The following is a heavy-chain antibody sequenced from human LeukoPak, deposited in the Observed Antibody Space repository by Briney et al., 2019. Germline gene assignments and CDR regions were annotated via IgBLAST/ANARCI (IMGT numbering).Heavy chain of an antibody. Sequence: GGSLRLSCAASGFTFSNYAMSWVRQAPGKGLEWVSSISSSSSYIYYADSVKGRFTISRDNAKNSLYLQMNSLRAEDTAVYYCARCLSGDYGGNSRTRDYYYMDVWGKGTTVTVSS. V-gene: IGHV3-21*01. D-gene: IGHD4-23*01. CDR3: ARCLSGDYGGNSRTRDYYYMDV. CDR1: GFTFSNYA. CDR2: ISSSSSYI. J-gene: IGHJ6*03.